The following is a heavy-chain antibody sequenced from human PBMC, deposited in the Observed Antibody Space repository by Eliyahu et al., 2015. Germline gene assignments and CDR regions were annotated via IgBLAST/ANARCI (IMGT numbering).Heavy chain of an antibody. J-gene: IGHJ6*02. CDR3: ARERGSPYYYYGMDV. D-gene: IGHD1-26*01. Sequence: QVQLVQSGAEVXKPGSSXKVSCKASGGTFXSYAXSWVRQAPGQGLEWMGRIIPILGIANYAQKFQGRVTITADKSTSTAYMELSSLRSEDTAVYYCARERGSPYYYYGMDVWGQGTTVTVSS. CDR1: GGTFXSYA. V-gene: IGHV1-69*04. CDR2: IIPILGIA.